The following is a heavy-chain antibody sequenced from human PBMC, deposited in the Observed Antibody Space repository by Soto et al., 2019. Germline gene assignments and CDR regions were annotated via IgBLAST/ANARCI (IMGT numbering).Heavy chain of an antibody. J-gene: IGHJ4*02. CDR3: AKVEGYGSGSYSFDY. D-gene: IGHD3-10*01. V-gene: IGHV3-30*18. Sequence: QVQLVESGGGVVQPGRSLRLSCAASGFTFSSYGMHWVRQAPGKGLEWVAVISYDGSNKYYADSVKGRFTISRDNSKNTLYLQMNSLRAEDTAVYYCAKVEGYGSGSYSFDYWGQRTLVTVSS. CDR2: ISYDGSNK. CDR1: GFTFSSYG.